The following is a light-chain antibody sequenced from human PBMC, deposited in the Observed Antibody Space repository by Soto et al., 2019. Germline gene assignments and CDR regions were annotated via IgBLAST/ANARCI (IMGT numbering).Light chain of an antibody. J-gene: IGKJ1*01. CDR1: QSISSW. CDR3: QQYKSYAWT. Sequence: DIQMPQSPSTLSASVGDRVTLTCRASQSISSWLAWYQQKPGKAPKLLIYDASSLESGVPSTFSGSGSGTEFTLTISSLQPDDFATYYCQQYKSYAWTFGQGTKVEIK. CDR2: DAS. V-gene: IGKV1-5*01.